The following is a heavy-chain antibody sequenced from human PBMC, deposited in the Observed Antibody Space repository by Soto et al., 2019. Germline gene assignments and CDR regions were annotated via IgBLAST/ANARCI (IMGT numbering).Heavy chain of an antibody. CDR2: ISWNSGSI. V-gene: IGHV3-9*01. D-gene: IGHD5-12*01. CDR1: GFTFDDYA. Sequence: ESGGGLVQPGRSLRLSCAASGFTFDDYAMHWVRQAPGKGLEWVSGISWNSGSIGYADSVKGRFTISRDNAKNSLYLQMNSLRAEDTALYYCAKDRDGSADYWGQGTLVTVSS. CDR3: AKDRDGSADY. J-gene: IGHJ4*02.